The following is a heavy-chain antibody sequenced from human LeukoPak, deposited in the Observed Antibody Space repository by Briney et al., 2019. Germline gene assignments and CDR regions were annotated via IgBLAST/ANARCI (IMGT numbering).Heavy chain of an antibody. V-gene: IGHV1-2*02. CDR3: AYYDYNIYPY. D-gene: IGHD5-12*01. CDR1: GYATDYY. J-gene: IGHJ4*02. CDR2: INPNNGGT. Sequence: GASVKVSCKASGYATDYYIHWVRQAPGQGLEWMGWINPNNGGTIYARNFRGRVTMTRDTSIATVYLELRSLRSDDAAVYYCAYYDYNIYPYWGQGTLVTVS.